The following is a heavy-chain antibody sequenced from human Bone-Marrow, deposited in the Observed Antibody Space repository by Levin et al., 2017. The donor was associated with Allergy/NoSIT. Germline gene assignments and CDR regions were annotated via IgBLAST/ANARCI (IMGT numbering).Heavy chain of an antibody. CDR1: GGTFSSYA. CDR3: ATEQHRDYYYYMDV. D-gene: IGHD6-13*01. CDR2: IIPIFGTA. J-gene: IGHJ6*03. V-gene: IGHV1-69*13. Sequence: PVASVKVSCKASGGTFSSYAISWVRQAPGQGLEWMGGIIPIFGTANYAQKFQGRVTITADESTSTAYMELSSLRSEDTAVYYCATEQHRDYYYYMDVWGKGTTVTVSS.